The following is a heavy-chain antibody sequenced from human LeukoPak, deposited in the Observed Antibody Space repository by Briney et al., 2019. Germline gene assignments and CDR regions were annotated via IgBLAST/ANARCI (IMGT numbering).Heavy chain of an antibody. V-gene: IGHV3-23*01. CDR2: ISGSGGST. D-gene: IGHD3-22*01. Sequence: GGSLRLSCAASGSTFSSYAMSWVRQAPGKGLEWVSAISGSGGSTYYADSVKGRFTISRDNSKNTLYLQMNSLRAEDTAVYYCARSYDSSGYYPGSYFDYWGQGTLVTVSS. J-gene: IGHJ4*02. CDR3: ARSYDSSGYYPGSYFDY. CDR1: GSTFSSYA.